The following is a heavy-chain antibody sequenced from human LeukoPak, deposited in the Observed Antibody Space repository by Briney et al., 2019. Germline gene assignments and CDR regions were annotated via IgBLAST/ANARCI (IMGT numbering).Heavy chain of an antibody. Sequence: PGGSLRLSCAASGFTVSAYYMSWVRQAPGKGLEWVSFIGSSGSYIKYADSVKGRFTISRDNAKNSLYLQMNSLRAEDTAMYFCARDRAIDIRAYDIWGQGTMVTVSS. CDR1: GFTVSAYY. V-gene: IGHV3-11*06. J-gene: IGHJ3*02. D-gene: IGHD5-12*01. CDR2: IGSSGSYI. CDR3: ARDRAIDIRAYDI.